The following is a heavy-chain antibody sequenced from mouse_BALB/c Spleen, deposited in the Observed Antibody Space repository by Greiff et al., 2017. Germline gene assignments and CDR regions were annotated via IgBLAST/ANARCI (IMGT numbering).Heavy chain of an antibody. CDR2: INSNGGST. Sequence: EVQVVESGGGLVQPGGSLKLSCAASGFTFSSYGMSWVRQTPDKRLELVATINSNGGSTYFPDSVKGRFTISRDNAKNTLYLQMSSLKSEDTAMYYCARDPLRRYFDVWGAGTTVTVSS. J-gene: IGHJ1*01. V-gene: IGHV5-6-3*01. CDR1: GFTFSSYG. CDR3: ARDPLRRYFDV. D-gene: IGHD1-1*01.